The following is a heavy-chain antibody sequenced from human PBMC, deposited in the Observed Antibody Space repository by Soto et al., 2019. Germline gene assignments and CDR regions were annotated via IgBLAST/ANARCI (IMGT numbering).Heavy chain of an antibody. V-gene: IGHV3-23*01. CDR2: ISGSGGST. J-gene: IGHJ5*02. Sequence: GGSLRLSCAASGFTFSSYAMSWVRQAPGKGLEWVSAISGSGGSTYYADSVKGRFTISRDNSKNTLYLQMNSLRAEDTAVYYCAKVRSFRPRGNWFDPWGQGTLVTVSS. CDR3: AKVRSFRPRGNWFDP. CDR1: GFTFSSYA. D-gene: IGHD2-21*01.